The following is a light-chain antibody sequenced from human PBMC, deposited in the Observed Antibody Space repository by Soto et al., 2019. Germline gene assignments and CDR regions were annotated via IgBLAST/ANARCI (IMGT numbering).Light chain of an antibody. CDR2: DVS. CDR3: SSYTSSGTVV. CDR1: SSDLGDYNY. V-gene: IGLV2-14*01. J-gene: IGLJ1*01. Sequence: QSVLTQPASVSGSPGQSITISCTGTSSDLGDYNYVSWYQQNPGKAPQLMIYDVSNRPSGVSNRFSGSKSGNTASLTISGLQADDEADYYCSSYTSSGTVVFGTGTKVTVL.